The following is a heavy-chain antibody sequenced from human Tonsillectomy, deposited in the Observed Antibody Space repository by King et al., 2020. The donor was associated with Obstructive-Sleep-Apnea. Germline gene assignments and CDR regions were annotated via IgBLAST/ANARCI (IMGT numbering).Heavy chain of an antibody. Sequence: VQLVESGGGVVQPGRSLRLSCAASEFTFSTYVMHWVRQAPGKGLEWVAVISFDGSNKYYADSVKGRFTISRDNSKNTLYLQMNSLRPEDTAVYYCARSWELHSGLDYWVQGTLVTVSS. CDR1: EFTFSTYV. J-gene: IGHJ4*02. V-gene: IGHV3-30-3*01. CDR3: ARSWELHSGLDY. CDR2: ISFDGSNK. D-gene: IGHD1-26*01.